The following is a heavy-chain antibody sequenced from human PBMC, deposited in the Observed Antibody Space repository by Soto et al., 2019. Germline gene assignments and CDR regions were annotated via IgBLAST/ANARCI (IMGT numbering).Heavy chain of an antibody. CDR3: ARDPYCSSTSCPTAFYGMDV. V-gene: IGHV1-69*13. CDR2: IIPIFGTA. J-gene: IGHJ6*02. D-gene: IGHD2-2*01. CDR1: GGTFSSYA. Sequence: SVKVSCKASGGTFSSYAISWVRQAPGQGLEWMGGIIPIFGTANYAQKFQGRVTITSDESTSTAYMELSSLRSEDTAVYYCARDPYCSSTSCPTAFYGMDVWGQGTTVTVSS.